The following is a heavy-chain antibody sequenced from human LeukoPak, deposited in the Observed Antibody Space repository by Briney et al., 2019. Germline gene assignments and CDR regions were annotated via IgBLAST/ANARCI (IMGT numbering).Heavy chain of an antibody. CDR1: GFSFSGFG. CDR2: ISGGPVST. Sequence: GGTLRLSCAASGFSFSGFGMSWVRQAPGKGLEWVSGISGGPVSTSYADSVKGRFTISRDNSKNTLYLQMNSLRAEDTAVYYCAREYYDSSGTFDYWGQGTLVTVSS. D-gene: IGHD3-22*01. CDR3: AREYYDSSGTFDY. V-gene: IGHV3-23*01. J-gene: IGHJ4*02.